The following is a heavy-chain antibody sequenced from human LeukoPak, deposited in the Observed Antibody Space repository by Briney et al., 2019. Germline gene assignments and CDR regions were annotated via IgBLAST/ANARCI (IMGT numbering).Heavy chain of an antibody. Sequence: GGSLRLSCAASGFTFSSYAMSWVRQAPGKGLEWVSAISGSGGSTYYADSVKGRFTISRDNSKNTLYLQMNSLRAEDTAVYYCANDDPLALISTAIDYWGQGTLVTVSS. D-gene: IGHD2-2*01. CDR3: ANDDPLALISTAIDY. J-gene: IGHJ4*02. V-gene: IGHV3-23*01. CDR1: GFTFSSYA. CDR2: ISGSGGST.